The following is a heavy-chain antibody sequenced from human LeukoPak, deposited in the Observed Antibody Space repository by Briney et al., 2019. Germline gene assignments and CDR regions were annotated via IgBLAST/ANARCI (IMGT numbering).Heavy chain of an antibody. CDR1: GGSISSYY. V-gene: IGHV4-59*01. J-gene: IGHJ5*02. CDR2: IYDTGST. CDR3: ARGEAPRPFNNWFDP. Sequence: PSETLSLTCTVSGGSISSYYWSWIRQPPGKGPEWIAYIYDTGSTNYNPSLKSRVTISADTSKNQFSLRLSSVTAADTAVYYCARGEAPRPFNNWFDPWGQGTLVTVSS. D-gene: IGHD6-6*01.